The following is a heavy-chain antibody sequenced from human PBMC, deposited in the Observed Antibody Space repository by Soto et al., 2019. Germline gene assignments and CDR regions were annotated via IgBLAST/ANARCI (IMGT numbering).Heavy chain of an antibody. CDR2: IYHSGST. Sequence: SETLSLTCTVSGYSISSGYYWGWIRQPPGKGLEWIGSIYHSGSTYYNPSLKSRVTISVDTSKNQFSLKLSSVTAADTAVYYCARELYSGSYFDYWGQGTLVTVSS. V-gene: IGHV4-38-2*02. J-gene: IGHJ4*02. D-gene: IGHD1-26*01. CDR1: GYSISSGYY. CDR3: ARELYSGSYFDY.